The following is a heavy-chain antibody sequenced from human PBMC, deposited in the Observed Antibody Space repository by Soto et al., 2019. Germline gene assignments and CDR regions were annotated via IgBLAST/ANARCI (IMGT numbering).Heavy chain of an antibody. CDR2: MFYSGST. CDR1: GGSISSYY. D-gene: IGHD3-16*01. V-gene: IGHV4-59*12. Sequence: SETLSLTCTVSGGSISSYYWSWIRQSPGKGLEWIGYMFYSGSTNYNPSLKSRVTISVDTSKNQFSLKLSSVTAADTAVYYCARDGWGGRFYFDYWGQGTLVTVSS. J-gene: IGHJ4*02. CDR3: ARDGWGGRFYFDY.